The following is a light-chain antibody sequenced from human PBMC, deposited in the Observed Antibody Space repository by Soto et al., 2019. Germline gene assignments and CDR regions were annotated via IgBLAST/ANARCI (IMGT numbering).Light chain of an antibody. CDR1: QXVSSK. V-gene: IGKV3-15*01. Sequence: EXXMTQSPATLSVSPGERATLSCRASQXVSSKVVWYQQKPGQAPRLLIYGASTRATGIPARFSGSGSGTEFTLTISSLQSEDFAVYYCQQYNNWPPWTFGQGTKVEVK. J-gene: IGKJ1*01. CDR2: GAS. CDR3: QQYNNWPPWT.